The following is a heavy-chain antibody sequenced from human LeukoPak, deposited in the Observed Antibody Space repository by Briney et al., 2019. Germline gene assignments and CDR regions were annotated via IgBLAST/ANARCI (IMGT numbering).Heavy chain of an antibody. CDR2: ISGSGGAT. V-gene: IGHV3-23*01. Sequence: GGSLRLSCAASGFTFSSYAMTWVRQAPGKGLEWVSGISGSGGATYSADSVKGRFTISRDNPKNTLYLQMNNLRAEDTAVYYCARNRGWQQFDCWGQGTLVTVSS. D-gene: IGHD5-24*01. CDR3: ARNRGWQQFDC. CDR1: GFTFSSYA. J-gene: IGHJ4*02.